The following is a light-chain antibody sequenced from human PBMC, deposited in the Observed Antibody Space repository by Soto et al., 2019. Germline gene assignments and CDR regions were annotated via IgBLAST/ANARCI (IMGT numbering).Light chain of an antibody. CDR3: CSFAGSSTYA. V-gene: IGLV2-23*01. Sequence: QSALTQPASVSGSPGQSITISCTGTSRDVGSYNLVSWYQQHPGNAPKLIIYEGTKRPSGVSYRFSGSKSGNTASLTISGLQEEDEGDYHCCSFAGSSTYAFGTGTKVTVL. J-gene: IGLJ1*01. CDR1: SRDVGSYNL. CDR2: EGT.